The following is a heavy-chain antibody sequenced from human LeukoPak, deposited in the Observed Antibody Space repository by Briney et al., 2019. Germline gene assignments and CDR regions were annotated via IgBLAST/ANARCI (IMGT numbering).Heavy chain of an antibody. Sequence: GGSLRLSCAASGFTVSSNNMSWVRQAPGKGLEWVSVIYSGGSTYYADSVKGRFTISRDNSKNTLYLQMNSLRAEDTAVYYCAGGSSWYYFDYWGQGTLVTVSS. CDR1: GFTVSSNN. CDR2: IYSGGST. D-gene: IGHD6-13*01. CDR3: AGGSSWYYFDY. J-gene: IGHJ4*02. V-gene: IGHV3-53*01.